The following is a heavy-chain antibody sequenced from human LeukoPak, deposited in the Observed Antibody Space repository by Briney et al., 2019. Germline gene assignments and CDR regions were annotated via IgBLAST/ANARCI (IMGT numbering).Heavy chain of an antibody. J-gene: IGHJ4*02. CDR3: ARDDEVGAPDY. CDR2: INPSGGST. D-gene: IGHD1-26*01. Sequence: ASVKVSCKASGYTFTGYYMHWVRQAPGQGLEWMGIINPSGGSTSYAQKFQGRVTMTRDTSTSTVYMELSSLRSEDTAVYYCARDDEVGAPDYWGQGTLVTVSS. CDR1: GYTFTGYY. V-gene: IGHV1-46*01.